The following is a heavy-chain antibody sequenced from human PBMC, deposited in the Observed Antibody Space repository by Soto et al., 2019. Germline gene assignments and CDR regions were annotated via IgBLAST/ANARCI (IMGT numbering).Heavy chain of an antibody. CDR1: GYSFVNYW. V-gene: IGHV5-10-1*01. CDR2: IDPSDSYT. Sequence: PGESLKISCTGSGYSFVNYWISWVRQMPGKGLEWMGRIDPSDSYTHYSPSFQGHVTISADKSISTAYLQWNSLQAPDTAMYYCARHAAAAGTIEGYWGQGTLVTVSS. J-gene: IGHJ4*02. D-gene: IGHD6-13*01. CDR3: ARHAAAAGTIEGY.